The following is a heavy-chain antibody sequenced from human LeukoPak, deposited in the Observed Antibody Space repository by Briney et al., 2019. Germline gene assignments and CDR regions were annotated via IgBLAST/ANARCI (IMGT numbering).Heavy chain of an antibody. V-gene: IGHV3-48*03. CDR2: ISSSGITI. D-gene: IGHD1-26*01. CDR3: ARTRYSGSYPTFDY. CDR1: GFTFSSYE. Sequence: GGSLRLSCAASGFTFSSYEMNWVRQAPGKGLEWVSYISSSGITIYYADSVKGRFTISRDNAKNSLYLQMNSLRAEDTAVYYRARTRYSGSYPTFDYWGQGTLVTVSS. J-gene: IGHJ4*02.